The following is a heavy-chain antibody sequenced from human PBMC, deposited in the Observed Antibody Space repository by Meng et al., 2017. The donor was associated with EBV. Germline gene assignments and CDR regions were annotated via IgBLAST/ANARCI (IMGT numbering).Heavy chain of an antibody. CDR1: GFSLSISGVG. CDR3: AHIIAARPFDY. V-gene: IGHV2-5*02. CDR2: IYWDDDK. Sequence: QLPLQASGPTLVKPTHTRTLTCTCSGFSLSISGVGVCWIRQTPGRALEWLALIYWDDDKRYRQSLKSRLTITKETYNNQVVLKMTNLDPVDAATYYCAHIIAARPFDYWGQGTLVTVSS. J-gene: IGHJ4*02. D-gene: IGHD6-6*01.